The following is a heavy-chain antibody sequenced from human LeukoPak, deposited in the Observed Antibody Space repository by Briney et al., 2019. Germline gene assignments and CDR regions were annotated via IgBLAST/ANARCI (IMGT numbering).Heavy chain of an antibody. Sequence: GGSLRLSGAASGITFSSYAMSWVRQAPGKGLEWVSTISGSGGSTYYADSVKGRFTISRDNSKNTLYLQMNSLRAEDTAVYYCARRYYDILTGYYKSPTVDYWGQGTLVTVSS. V-gene: IGHV3-23*01. J-gene: IGHJ4*02. D-gene: IGHD3-9*01. CDR1: GITFSSYA. CDR3: ARRYYDILTGYYKSPTVDY. CDR2: ISGSGGST.